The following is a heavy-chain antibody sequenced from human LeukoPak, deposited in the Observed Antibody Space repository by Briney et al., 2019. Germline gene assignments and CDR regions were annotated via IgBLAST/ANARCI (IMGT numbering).Heavy chain of an antibody. CDR1: GYTFTSYG. Sequence: GASVKVSCKASGYTFTSYGISWVRQAPGQGLEWMGWISAYNGNTNYAQKLQGRVTMTTDTSTSTAYMELRSLRSDDTAVYYCARDSPRGVTIFGVVTASFYFDYWGQGTLVTVSS. CDR3: ARDSPRGVTIFGVVTASFYFDY. V-gene: IGHV1-18*01. D-gene: IGHD3-3*01. CDR2: ISAYNGNT. J-gene: IGHJ4*02.